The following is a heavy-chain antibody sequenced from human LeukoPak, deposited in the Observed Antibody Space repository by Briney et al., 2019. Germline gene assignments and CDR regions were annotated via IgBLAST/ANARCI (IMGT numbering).Heavy chain of an antibody. CDR2: IIPIFGTA. J-gene: IGHJ4*02. V-gene: IGHV1-69*13. D-gene: IGHD3/OR15-3a*01. CDR3: AAPWTGDRYYFDY. CDR1: GGTFSSYA. Sequence: SVKVSCKASGGTFSSYAMSWVRQAPGQGLEWMGGIIPIFGTANYAQKFQGRATITADESTSTAYMELSSLRSEDTAVHYCAAPWTGDRYYFDYWGQGTLVTVSS.